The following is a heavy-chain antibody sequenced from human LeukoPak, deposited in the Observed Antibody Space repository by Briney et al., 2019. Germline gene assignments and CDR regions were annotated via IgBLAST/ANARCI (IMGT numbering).Heavy chain of an antibody. CDR1: GFTFSSYE. Sequence: GGSLRLSCAASGFTFSSYEMNWVGQAPGKGLEGVSYISSSGSTIYYADSVKGRFTISRDNATNSLYLQMNSLRAEDTAVYHCARLYYYGSGSSRHFDYWGQGTLVTVSS. V-gene: IGHV3-48*03. J-gene: IGHJ4*02. D-gene: IGHD3-10*01. CDR3: ARLYYYGSGSSRHFDY. CDR2: ISSSGSTI.